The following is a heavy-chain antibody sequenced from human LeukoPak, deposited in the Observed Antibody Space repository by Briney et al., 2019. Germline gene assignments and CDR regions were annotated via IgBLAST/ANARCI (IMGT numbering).Heavy chain of an antibody. CDR2: ISGDGGST. V-gene: IGHV3-43*02. CDR1: GFTFSDYE. CDR3: AKDGLHCTNGVCYSAIIDY. Sequence: PGGSLRLSCAASGFTFSDYEMNWVRQAPGKGLEWVCLISGDGGSTYYADSVKGRFTISRDNSRNSLYLQMNNLRTEDTALYYCAKDGLHCTNGVCYSAIIDYWGQGTLVTVSS. J-gene: IGHJ4*02. D-gene: IGHD2-8*01.